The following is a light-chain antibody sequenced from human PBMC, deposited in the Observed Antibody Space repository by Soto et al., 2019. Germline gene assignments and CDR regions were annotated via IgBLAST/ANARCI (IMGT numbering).Light chain of an antibody. V-gene: IGKV3-20*01. CDR2: GAS. J-gene: IGKJ5*01. CDR1: QSVSSSY. CDR3: QHFGGSTFT. Sequence: EIVLTQSPGTLSFSPGEGATLSCRASQSVSSSYIAWYQQRPGQTPRLLIYGASTRATGIPDSFSGSGSGTHFTLTISSLEPGDFAVYYCQHFGGSTFTLGQGTRLEIK.